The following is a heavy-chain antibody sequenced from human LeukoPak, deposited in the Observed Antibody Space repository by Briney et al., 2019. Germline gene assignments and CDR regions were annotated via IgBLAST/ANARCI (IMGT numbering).Heavy chain of an antibody. V-gene: IGHV4-59*08. CDR3: AGFGVVIGFDP. Sequence: PSETLSLTCTVSGGSISSYYWSWIRQPPGKGLEWIGYIYYSGCTNYNPSLKSRVTISVDTSKNQFSLKLSSVTAADTAVYYCAGFGVVIGFDPWGQGTLVTVSS. J-gene: IGHJ5*02. CDR2: IYYSGCT. D-gene: IGHD3-3*01. CDR1: GGSISSYY.